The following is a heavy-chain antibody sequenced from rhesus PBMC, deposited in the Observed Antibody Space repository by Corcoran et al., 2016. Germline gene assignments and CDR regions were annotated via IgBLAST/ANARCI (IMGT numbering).Heavy chain of an antibody. CDR3: ARQGYTDHLGGLDS. Sequence: QVQLQESGPGLVKPSETLSLTGTVSGGSISGYYTWNWIRQSPGKGLEWIGAVYSITARTNYNPSLKSRVTISKDTSKNQFSLRLTSVTAADTAVYYCARQGYTDHLGGLDSWGQGVVVTVSS. CDR1: GGSISGYYT. J-gene: IGHJ6*01. D-gene: IGHD2-39*02. CDR2: VYSITART. V-gene: IGHV4-143*01.